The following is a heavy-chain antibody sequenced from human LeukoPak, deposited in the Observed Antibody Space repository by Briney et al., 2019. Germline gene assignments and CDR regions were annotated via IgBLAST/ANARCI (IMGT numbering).Heavy chain of an antibody. J-gene: IGHJ3*02. Sequence: GSSVKASCKASGGTFSSYAISWVRQAPGQELEWMGGIIPIFGTANYAQKFQGRVTITADESTSTAYMELSSLRSEDTAVYYCARFTTVTTGNAFDIWGQGTMVTVSS. D-gene: IGHD4-17*01. V-gene: IGHV1-69*01. CDR3: ARFTTVTTGNAFDI. CDR1: GGTFSSYA. CDR2: IIPIFGTA.